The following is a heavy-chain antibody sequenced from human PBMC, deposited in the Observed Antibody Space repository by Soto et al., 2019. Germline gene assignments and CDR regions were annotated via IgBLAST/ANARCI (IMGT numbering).Heavy chain of an antibody. Sequence: GGSLRLSCAASGFTFSDYYMSWIRQAPGQGLAWVSYISSSGSTIYYADSVKCRFTISRDNAKHSLYLQMNSLRAEDTAVYYCARSSYYYDSSGYWGYWGQGTLVTASS. J-gene: IGHJ4*02. CDR3: ARSSYYYDSSGYWGY. CDR2: ISSSGSTI. CDR1: GFTFSDYY. V-gene: IGHV3-11*01. D-gene: IGHD3-22*01.